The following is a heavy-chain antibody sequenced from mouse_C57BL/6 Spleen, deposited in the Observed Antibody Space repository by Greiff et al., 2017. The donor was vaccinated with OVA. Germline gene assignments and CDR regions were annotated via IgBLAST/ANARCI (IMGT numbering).Heavy chain of an antibody. CDR1: GYTFTSYW. Sequence: QVQLQQPGAELVMPGASVKLSCKASGYTFTSYWMHWVKQRPGQGLEWIGEIDPSDSYTNYNQKFKGKSTLTVDKSSSTAYMQLSSLTSEDSAVYYCARRASQKRAWFAYWGQGTLVTVSA. CDR3: ARRASQKRAWFAY. CDR2: IDPSDSYT. J-gene: IGHJ3*01. V-gene: IGHV1-69*01.